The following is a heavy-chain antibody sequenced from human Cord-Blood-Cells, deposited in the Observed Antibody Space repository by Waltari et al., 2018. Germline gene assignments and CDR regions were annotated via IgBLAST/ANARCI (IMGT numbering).Heavy chain of an antibody. D-gene: IGHD1-26*01. CDR1: GGSFSGYY. Sequence: QVQLQQWGAGLLKPSETLSLTCAVYGGSFSGYYWRWIRPPTGQGLEWMVEINHSGSNNYNPSLKSRGTISVDTSKNQFSLKLSSVTAADTAVYYCARGGGSYYNWFDPWGQGTLVTVSS. J-gene: IGHJ5*02. V-gene: IGHV4-34*01. CDR3: ARGGGSYYNWFDP. CDR2: INHSGSN.